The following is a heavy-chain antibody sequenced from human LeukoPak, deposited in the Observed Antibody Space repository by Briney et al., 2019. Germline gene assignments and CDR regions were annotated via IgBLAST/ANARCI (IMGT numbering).Heavy chain of an antibody. D-gene: IGHD4-17*01. CDR2: IYSDGKT. Sequence: GGSLRLSCTASGLSVSGNYWHWVRQAPGKALEWVSIIYSDGKTLYTKSVKGRFTFSRDKSKYTFYLQMNSLRAEDTAVYFCTYGDYPLTYWGQGTLVTVSS. CDR3: TYGDYPLTY. J-gene: IGHJ4*02. CDR1: GLSVSGNY. V-gene: IGHV3-66*01.